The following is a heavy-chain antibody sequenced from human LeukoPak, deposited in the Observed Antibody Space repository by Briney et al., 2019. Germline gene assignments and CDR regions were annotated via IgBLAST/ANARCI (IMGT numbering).Heavy chain of an antibody. CDR1: GLTFRTHS. J-gene: IGHJ4*02. Sequence: GGSLRLSCTVSGLTFRTHSMNWVRQVPGKGLEWLSFLRHDSSENHYADSVRGRFTISRDNARNSLYLQMNSLRAEDSAVYYCARDSHSFVRNSIGYWGQGILVTVSS. V-gene: IGHV3-48*01. D-gene: IGHD4-23*01. CDR2: LRHDSSEN. CDR3: ARDSHSFVRNSIGY.